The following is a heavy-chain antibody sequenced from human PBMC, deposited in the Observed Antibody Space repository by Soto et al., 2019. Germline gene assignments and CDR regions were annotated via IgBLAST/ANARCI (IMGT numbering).Heavy chain of an antibody. CDR2: ISYDGITA. D-gene: IGHD6-19*01. CDR1: RFTFNIHA. CDR3: ARDVHAVAATPKDCANNWLDP. J-gene: IGHJ5*02. Sequence: QVQLVESGGGVVQPGRSLRLSCAASRFTFNIHAMHWVRQAPGKGLEWLAIISYDGITAFYADSVKGRFTISRDNSKNTMYLLMDSLRAEDTAIYYCARDVHAVAATPKDCANNWLDPWGQGTLVTVPS. V-gene: IGHV3-30-3*01.